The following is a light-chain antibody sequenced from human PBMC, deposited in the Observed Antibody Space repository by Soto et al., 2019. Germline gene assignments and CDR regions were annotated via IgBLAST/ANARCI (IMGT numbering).Light chain of an antibody. CDR2: DAS. Sequence: EIVLTQSPGALSLSPGERATLSCRASQSLSSSQLAWYQQKPGQAPRLLIHDASSRATGISDRFTGSGSGTDFTLTITTLEPEDFAVYYCQQRSNWPPRTFGGGTKVDNK. J-gene: IGKJ4*01. CDR1: QSLSSSQ. V-gene: IGKV3D-20*02. CDR3: QQRSNWPPRT.